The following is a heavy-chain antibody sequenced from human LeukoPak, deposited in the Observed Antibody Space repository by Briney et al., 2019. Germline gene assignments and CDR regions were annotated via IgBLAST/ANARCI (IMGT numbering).Heavy chain of an antibody. CDR3: AKVLVVAGRSYYYYDMDV. D-gene: IGHD6-19*01. CDR1: GFTFSSHA. Sequence: PGGSLRLSCAAAGFTFSSHAMNWVRQAPGKGLEWASGISGSGGSTYYADSVKGRFTISRDNSKNTLYLQMNSLRAEDTAVYYCAKVLVVAGRSYYYYDMDVWGQGTTVTVSS. J-gene: IGHJ6*02. V-gene: IGHV3-23*01. CDR2: ISGSGGST.